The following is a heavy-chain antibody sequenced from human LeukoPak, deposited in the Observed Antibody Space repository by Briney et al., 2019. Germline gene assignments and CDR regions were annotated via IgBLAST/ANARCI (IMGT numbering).Heavy chain of an antibody. D-gene: IGHD3-9*01. V-gene: IGHV3-23*01. CDR1: GFTFSSYA. CDR3: AKDATASPYFHWFDN. J-gene: IGHJ4*02. Sequence: GGSLRLSCAASGFTFSSYAMSWVRQAPGKGLEWVAGISSGDRTFHAESVKGRFTISRDKSKDTLYLQMNSLSAEDTAVYYCAKDATASPYFHWFDNWGQGTQVSVSS. CDR2: ISSGDRT.